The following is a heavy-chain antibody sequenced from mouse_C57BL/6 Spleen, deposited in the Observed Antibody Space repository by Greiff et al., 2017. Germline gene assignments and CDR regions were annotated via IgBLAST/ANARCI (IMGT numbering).Heavy chain of an antibody. CDR2: IWSDGST. CDR3: ARHGSGFLYYAMDY. CDR1: GFSLTSYG. Sequence: VQLQESGPGLVAPSQSLSITCTVSGFSLTSYGVHWVRQPPGKGLEWLVVIWSDGSTTYNSALKSRLSISKDNSKSQVFLKMNSLQTDDTAMYYCARHGSGFLYYAMDYWGQGTSVTVSS. D-gene: IGHD4-1*01. J-gene: IGHJ4*01. V-gene: IGHV2-6-1*01.